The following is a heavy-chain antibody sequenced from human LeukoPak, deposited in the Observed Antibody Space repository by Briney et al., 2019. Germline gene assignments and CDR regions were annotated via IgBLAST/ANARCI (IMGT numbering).Heavy chain of an antibody. V-gene: IGHV4-4*07. D-gene: IGHD1-26*01. CDR2: IYTSGST. Sequence: NPSETLSLTCTVSGGSISSYYWSWIRQPAGKGLEWIGRIYTSGSTNYNASLKSRVSMSVDTSKSQFSLKLSSVTAADTAVFYCARENSRSYREFDYWGQGTLVTVSS. CDR3: ARENSRSYREFDY. CDR1: GGSISSYY. J-gene: IGHJ4*02.